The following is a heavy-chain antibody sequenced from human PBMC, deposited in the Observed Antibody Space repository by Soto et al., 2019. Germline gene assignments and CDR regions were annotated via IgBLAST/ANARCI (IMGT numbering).Heavy chain of an antibody. CDR2: ISSSGTYI. CDR1: GFTFSTYS. J-gene: IGHJ6*02. CDR3: ARDPSDCSSTSCWGYYALDV. D-gene: IGHD2-2*01. V-gene: IGHV3-21*01. Sequence: GGSLRLSCAASGFTFSTYSMNWVRQAPGKGLEWVPSISSSGTYIHYADSLKGRFTISRDNAKNSLYLQMISLRAEDTAVYYCARDPSDCSSTSCWGYYALDVWGQGTTVTVSS.